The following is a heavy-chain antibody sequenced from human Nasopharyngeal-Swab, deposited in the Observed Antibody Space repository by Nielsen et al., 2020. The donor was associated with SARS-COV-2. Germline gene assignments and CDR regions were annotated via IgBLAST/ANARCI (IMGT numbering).Heavy chain of an antibody. CDR3: ARVRAIFGDYYYYYGMDV. CDR2: IYYSGST. CDR1: GGSISSYY. J-gene: IGHJ6*02. V-gene: IGHV4-59*01. D-gene: IGHD3-3*01. Sequence: SETLSLTCTVSGGSISSYYWSWIRQPPGKGLEWIGSIYYSGSTNYNPSLKCRVTISVDTSKNQFSLKLSSVTAADTAVYYCARVRAIFGDYYYYYGMDVWGQGTTVTVSS.